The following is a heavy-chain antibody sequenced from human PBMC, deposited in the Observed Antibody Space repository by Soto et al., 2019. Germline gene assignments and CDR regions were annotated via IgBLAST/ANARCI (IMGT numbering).Heavy chain of an antibody. D-gene: IGHD6-19*01. J-gene: IGHJ4*02. Sequence: ASVKVSCKASGYTFTSYAMHWVRQAPGQRLEWMGWINAGNGNTKYSQKFQGRVTITRDTSASTAYMELSSLRSEDTAVYYCARDTGSSGWYEDYWGQGTLVTVSS. CDR2: INAGNGNT. CDR1: GYTFTSYA. CDR3: ARDTGSSGWYEDY. V-gene: IGHV1-3*01.